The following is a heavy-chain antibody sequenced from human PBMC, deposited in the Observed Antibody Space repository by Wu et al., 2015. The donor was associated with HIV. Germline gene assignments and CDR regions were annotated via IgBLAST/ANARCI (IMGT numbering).Heavy chain of an antibody. CDR2: MNPNSGNT. CDR3: ARGASYGSGQHDLDF. Sequence: QVQLVQSGAEVKKPGASVKVSCKASGYTFSSYDINWVRQATGQGLEWMGWMNPNSGNTGYAQKFQGRVTFTTNTSISTAYMEVSSLRSEDTAVYYCARGASYGSGQHDLDFWGQGTLVTVSS. D-gene: IGHD6-19*01. CDR1: GYTFSSYD. V-gene: IGHV1-8*03. J-gene: IGHJ4*02.